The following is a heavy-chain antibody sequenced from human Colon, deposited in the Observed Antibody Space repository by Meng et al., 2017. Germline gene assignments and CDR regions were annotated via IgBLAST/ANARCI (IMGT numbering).Heavy chain of an antibody. CDR3: ARGVAGGLGIHFDY. V-gene: IGHV4-34*01. CDR1: VVSFSGYN. Sequence: QIPQSGHDLVEPSASLSLTCAVYVVSFSGYNWNWIRQSPGKGLDWIEQINHSGRTIYNPSLKSRVTTSIDTSKNQFSLNLTSATAADTAVYYCARGVAGGLGIHFDYWGQGTLVTVSS. CDR2: INHSGRT. J-gene: IGHJ4*02. D-gene: IGHD3-16*01.